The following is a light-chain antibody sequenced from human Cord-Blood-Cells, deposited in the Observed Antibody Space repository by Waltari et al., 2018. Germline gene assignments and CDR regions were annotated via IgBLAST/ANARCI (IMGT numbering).Light chain of an antibody. CDR2: AVS. CDR1: QSISSY. CDR3: QQSYNTPLT. J-gene: IGKJ4*01. Sequence: DIQMTQSPSSLSASVGDRVTITCRASQSISSYLNWYQQKPGKAPNLLIYAVSSLLRGVPSRFRGSGSGTDFTLTISSLQPEEFATYYCQQSYNTPLTFGGGTKVEIK. V-gene: IGKV1-39*01.